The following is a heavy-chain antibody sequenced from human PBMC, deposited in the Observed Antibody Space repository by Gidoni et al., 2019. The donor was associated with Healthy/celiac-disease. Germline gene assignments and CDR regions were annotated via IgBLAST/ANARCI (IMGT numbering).Heavy chain of an antibody. D-gene: IGHD2-2*01. J-gene: IGHJ4*02. V-gene: IGHV1-2*02. Sequence: QVQLVQSGAEVKKPGASVKVSCKASGYTFTGYYMHWVRQAPGQGLEWMGWINPNSGGTNYAQKFQGRVTMTRDTSISTAYMELSRLRSDDTAVYYCARVAAYCSSTSCHIDYWGQGTLVTVSS. CDR3: ARVAAYCSSTSCHIDY. CDR1: GYTFTGYY. CDR2: INPNSGGT.